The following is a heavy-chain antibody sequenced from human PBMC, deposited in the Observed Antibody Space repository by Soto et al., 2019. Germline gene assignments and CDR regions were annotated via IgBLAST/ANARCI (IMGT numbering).Heavy chain of an antibody. J-gene: IGHJ4*02. CDR3: ARHTPGTIGDPEPYFDY. D-gene: IGHD3-10*01. V-gene: IGHV4-39*01. CDR2: IYYSGST. Sequence: SETLSLTCTVSGGSISSSSYYWGWIRQPPGKGLEWIGSIYYSGSTYYNPSLKSRVTISVDTSKNQFSLKLSSVTAADTAVYYCARHTPGTIGDPEPYFDYWGQGTLVTVSS. CDR1: GGSISSSSYY.